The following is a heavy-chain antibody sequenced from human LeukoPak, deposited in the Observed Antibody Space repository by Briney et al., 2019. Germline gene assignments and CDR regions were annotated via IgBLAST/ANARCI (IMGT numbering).Heavy chain of an antibody. CDR1: GGSISNSSYY. D-gene: IGHD5-24*01. CDR3: ARHGRMGTINPSY. CDR2: MYYSGIT. V-gene: IGHV4-39*01. J-gene: IGHJ4*02. Sequence: ETLSLTCPVSGGSISNSSYYWGWIRQPPGKGLEWIWSMYYSGITYYNPSLKSRATISVDTSKNQFSLKLSSVTAADTAVYYCARHGRMGTINPSYWGQGTLVTVSS.